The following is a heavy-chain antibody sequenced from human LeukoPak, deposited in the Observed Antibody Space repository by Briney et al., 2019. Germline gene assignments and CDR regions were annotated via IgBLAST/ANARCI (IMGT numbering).Heavy chain of an antibody. CDR1: GFTFSSYG. Sequence: WGSLTLSCAASGFTFSSYGMHWVRQAPGKGLEWVAVIWYDGSNKYYADSVKGRVTISRDNSKNTLYLQMNSLRAEDTAVYYCARETYYYDSSGCPNYWGQGTVDPVSS. V-gene: IGHV3-33*01. J-gene: IGHJ4*02. CDR3: ARETYYYDSSGCPNY. CDR2: IWYDGSNK. D-gene: IGHD3-22*01.